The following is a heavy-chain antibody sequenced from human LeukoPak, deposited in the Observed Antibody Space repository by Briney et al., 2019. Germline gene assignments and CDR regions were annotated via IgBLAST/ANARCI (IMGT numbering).Heavy chain of an antibody. CDR1: GFTFSSYA. D-gene: IGHD3-10*01. Sequence: GGSLRLSCAASGFTFSSYAMGGVGQAPGKGRDGVLAVSVGNDNTQYADFVKGTFTIYRDNSKQKLYLQMNSLRAEDTALYSCAKVAYYYGSGSYFQPYFDYWGQGTLVTVSS. J-gene: IGHJ4*02. CDR3: AKVAYYYGSGSYFQPYFDY. V-gene: IGHV3-23*01. CDR2: VSVGNDNT.